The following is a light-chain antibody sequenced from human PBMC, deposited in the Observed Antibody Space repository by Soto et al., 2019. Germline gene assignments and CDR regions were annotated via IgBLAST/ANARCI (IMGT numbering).Light chain of an antibody. Sequence: QSALTQPPSASGSPGQSVTISCTGTSSDVGGYNYVSWYQQHPGKAPKLMIYDVTKRPSGVPDRFSGSKSGNTASLTVSGPQAEDEADYYCSSHAGTSVIFGGGTKLTVL. V-gene: IGLV2-8*01. CDR3: SSHAGTSVI. CDR1: SSDVGGYNY. J-gene: IGLJ2*01. CDR2: DVT.